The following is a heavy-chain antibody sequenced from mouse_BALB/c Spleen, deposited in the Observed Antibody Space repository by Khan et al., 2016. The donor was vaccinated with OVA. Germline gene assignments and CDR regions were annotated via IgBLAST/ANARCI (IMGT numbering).Heavy chain of an antibody. V-gene: IGHV14-3*02. CDR3: ARMARK. J-gene: IGHJ2*01. CDR2: INPPNGNT. Sequence: IQLVQSGAELVKSGATVKLSCTASGLTIKDTYMHWLKQWPQQGQEWIGRINPPNGNTKYDPQLQGKVPITQDTSSNTVYLQFSSLTSGDTAVYYCARMARKWGQGTTLTVSS. CDR1: GLTIKDTY.